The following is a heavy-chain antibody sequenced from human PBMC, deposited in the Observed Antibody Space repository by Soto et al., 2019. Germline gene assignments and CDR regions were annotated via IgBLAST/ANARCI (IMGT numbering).Heavy chain of an antibody. V-gene: IGHV3-30*18. CDR3: AKGGQVVVTARCDY. Sequence: GSLRLSCAASGFNFSTYGMHWVRQAPGKGLEWVAVISYDGSYKYYADSVKGRFTISRDNSKNTLYVQMNTLRAEDTAVYYCAKGGQVVVTARCDYWGPGTLVTVS. CDR1: GFNFSTYG. D-gene: IGHD2-21*02. CDR2: ISYDGSYK. J-gene: IGHJ4*02.